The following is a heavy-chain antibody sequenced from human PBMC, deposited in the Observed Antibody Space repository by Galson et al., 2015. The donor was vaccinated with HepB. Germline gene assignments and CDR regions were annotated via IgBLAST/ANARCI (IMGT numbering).Heavy chain of an antibody. CDR1: GFTLTNYN. D-gene: IGHD6-19*01. CDR2: IRTTGGFI. CDR3: ARDYDGSGWYIYYFDL. Sequence: SLRLSCAASGFTLTNYNMNWVRQAPGRGLEWVSSIRTTGGFISFADSVKGRFTLPRDNTNHSLFLPMTSLRAEDSGHYYCARDYDGSGWYIYYFDLWGRGTPVTVSS. J-gene: IGHJ2*01. V-gene: IGHV3-21*03.